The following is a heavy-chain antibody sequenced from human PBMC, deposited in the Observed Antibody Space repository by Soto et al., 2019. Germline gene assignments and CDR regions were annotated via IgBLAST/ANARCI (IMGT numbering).Heavy chain of an antibody. CDR2: IIPIFGTA. D-gene: IGHD6-6*01. V-gene: IGHV1-69*13. Sequence: GASVKVSCKASGGTFSSYAISWVRQAPGQGLEWMGGIIPIFGTANYAQKFQGRVMITADESTSTAYMELSSLRSEDTAVYYCARKIAAPPVYYYYYYGMDVWGQGTTVTVSS. J-gene: IGHJ6*02. CDR1: GGTFSSYA. CDR3: ARKIAAPPVYYYYYYGMDV.